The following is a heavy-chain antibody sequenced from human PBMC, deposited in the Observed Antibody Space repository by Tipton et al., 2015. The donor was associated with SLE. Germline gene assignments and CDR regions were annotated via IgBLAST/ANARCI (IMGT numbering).Heavy chain of an antibody. D-gene: IGHD7-27*01. CDR2: INHSGDT. CDR1: GGSFSGYY. CDR3: ARGLTAETGGDAFDI. Sequence: TLSLTCAVYGGSFSGYYWTWIRQPPGKGLEWIGEINHSGDTNYSPSLKSRVTISVDTSKNHFSLELGSVTAADTAVYYCARGLTAETGGDAFDIWGQGTMVAVSS. J-gene: IGHJ3*02. V-gene: IGHV4-34*01.